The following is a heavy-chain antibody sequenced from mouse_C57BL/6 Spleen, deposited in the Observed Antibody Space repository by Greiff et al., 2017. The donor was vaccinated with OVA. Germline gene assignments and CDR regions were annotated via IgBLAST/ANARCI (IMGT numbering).Heavy chain of an antibody. J-gene: IGHJ4*01. CDR2: INPNNGGT. D-gene: IGHD2-4*01. Sequence: EVKLVESGPELVKPGASVKIPCKASGYTFTDYNMDWVKQSHGKSLEWIGDINPNNGGTIYSQKFKGKATLTVDKSSSTAYMELRILTSGDTAVYYCARVRYDYDVGAMDYWGQGTSVTVSS. CDR3: ARVRYDYDVGAMDY. CDR1: GYTFTDYN. V-gene: IGHV1-18*01.